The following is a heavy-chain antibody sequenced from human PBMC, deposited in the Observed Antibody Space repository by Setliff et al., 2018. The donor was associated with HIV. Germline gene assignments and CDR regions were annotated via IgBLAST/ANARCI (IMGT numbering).Heavy chain of an antibody. CDR3: ARGPGAFGGTSVQNFDY. V-gene: IGHV1-3*01. CDR1: GYTFTAYV. D-gene: IGHD3-16*01. Sequence: ASVKVSCKASGYTFTAYVMHWVRQAPGQRLEWMGWINAGNGNTKYSQKFQGRVTFIRDTSASTAYMELSSLRSEDTAVYYCARGPGAFGGTSVQNFDYWGQRTPVTVSS. CDR2: INAGNGNT. J-gene: IGHJ4*02.